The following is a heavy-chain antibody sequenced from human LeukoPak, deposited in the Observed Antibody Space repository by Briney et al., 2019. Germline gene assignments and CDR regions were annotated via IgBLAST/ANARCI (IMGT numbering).Heavy chain of an antibody. D-gene: IGHD3-10*01. CDR1: GGSINSYY. Sequence: SETLSLTCTVSGGSINSYYWTWIRQPPGKGLEWIGNIYNSGNANYNPSLKSRVTISVDTSKNQFSLKLSSVTAADTAVYYCARYGSGTAIDYWGQGTLVTVSS. CDR3: ARYGSGTAIDY. J-gene: IGHJ4*02. V-gene: IGHV4-59*12. CDR2: IYNSGNA.